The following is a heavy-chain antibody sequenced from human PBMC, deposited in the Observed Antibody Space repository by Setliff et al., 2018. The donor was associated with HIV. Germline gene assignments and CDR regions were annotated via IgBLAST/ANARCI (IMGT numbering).Heavy chain of an antibody. Sequence: RGSLRLSCAASGYTFSSYRMAWVRQCPGKGLEWVANIKQDGSKAYYMDSVKGRFTISRDNSKNTLYLQMNSLRVDDTAVYFCARDKWASGFDFWGHGTLVTVSS. CDR2: IKQDGSKA. CDR1: GYTFSSYR. J-gene: IGHJ4*01. V-gene: IGHV3-7*01. CDR3: ARDKWASGFDF. D-gene: IGHD1-26*01.